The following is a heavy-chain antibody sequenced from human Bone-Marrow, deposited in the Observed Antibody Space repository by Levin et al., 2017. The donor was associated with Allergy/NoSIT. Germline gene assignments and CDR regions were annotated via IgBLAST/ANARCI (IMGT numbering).Heavy chain of an antibody. CDR3: AKAPRARRQEEIGYNWFDP. J-gene: IGHJ5*02. Sequence: PGESLKISCAASGFTFSSYAMSWVRQAPGKGLEWVSAISGSGGSTYYADSVKGRFTISRDNSKNTLYLQMNSLRAEDTAVYYCAKAPRARRQEEIGYNWFDPWGQGTLVTVSS. V-gene: IGHV3-23*01. CDR1: GFTFSSYA. D-gene: IGHD3-16*01. CDR2: ISGSGGST.